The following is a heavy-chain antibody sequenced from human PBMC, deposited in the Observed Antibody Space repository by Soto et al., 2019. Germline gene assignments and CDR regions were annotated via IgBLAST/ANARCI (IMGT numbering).Heavy chain of an antibody. CDR1: GGSIRTSDSNW. J-gene: IGHJ4*02. CDR2: VSYSGST. D-gene: IGHD6-19*01. CDR3: ARQRVDSGLPRMGDF. Sequence: QLQLQESGPGLVKPSETLSLTCTVTGGSIRTSDSNWWGWFRQPPGKGPEWIGSVSYSGSTYDNPSLENRVSISVDRSTNQFSLNLNSLTAADASHYYCARQRVDSGLPRMGDFWGQGILVTVSS. V-gene: IGHV4-39*01.